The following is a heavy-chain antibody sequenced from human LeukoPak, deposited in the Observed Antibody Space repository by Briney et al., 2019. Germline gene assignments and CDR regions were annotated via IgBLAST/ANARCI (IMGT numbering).Heavy chain of an antibody. V-gene: IGHV1-2*04. CDR1: GYTFTGYY. CDR3: ARDRGFGSSGCYYDY. J-gene: IGHJ4*02. D-gene: IGHD3-22*01. Sequence: ASVKVSCKASGYTFTGYYMHWVRQAPGQGLEWMGWINPNSGGTNYAQKFQGWVTMTRDTSISTAYMELSRLRSDDTAVYYCARDRGFGSSGCYYDYWGQGTLVTVSS. CDR2: INPNSGGT.